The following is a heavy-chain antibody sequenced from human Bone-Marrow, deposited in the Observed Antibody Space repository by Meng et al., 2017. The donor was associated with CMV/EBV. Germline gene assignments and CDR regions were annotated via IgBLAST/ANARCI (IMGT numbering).Heavy chain of an antibody. Sequence: QRQPWGAELLKPSETVSVSCAVYGGSFSGYHWSWIRQPPGKGLEWIGEINHSGSTNYNPSLKSRVTISVDTSKNQFSLKLSSVTAADTAVYYCAREGHNSSGWSRWGQGTLVTGSS. CDR2: INHSGST. CDR1: GGSFSGYH. V-gene: IGHV4-34*01. CDR3: AREGHNSSGWSR. J-gene: IGHJ4*02. D-gene: IGHD6-19*01.